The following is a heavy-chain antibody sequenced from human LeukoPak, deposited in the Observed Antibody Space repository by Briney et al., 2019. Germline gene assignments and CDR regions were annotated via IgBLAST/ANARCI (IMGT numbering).Heavy chain of an antibody. J-gene: IGHJ4*02. CDR2: IWYDGSNR. CDR1: GFTFSSYG. Sequence: PGGSLRLSCAASGFTFSSYGMYWVRQAPGKGLEWVALIWYDGSNRYYADSAKGRFTISRDNSKNTLYLQMNSLRAEDTAVYYCASWRGSGSYGGYFDYWAREPWSPSPQ. V-gene: IGHV3-33*01. CDR3: ASWRGSGSYGGYFDY. D-gene: IGHD3-10*01.